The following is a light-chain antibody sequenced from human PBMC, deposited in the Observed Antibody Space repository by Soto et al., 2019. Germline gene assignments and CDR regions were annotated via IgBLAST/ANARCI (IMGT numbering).Light chain of an antibody. Sequence: DIQMTQSPSTLSSSLGDRVTITCRASQSISNWLAWYQQKPGKAPTLLIYDVSRLESGVPSRFSGSGSGTEFTLTINSMKPDDFATYDCQQYDSYYTFGQGTKVDIK. CDR2: DVS. CDR1: QSISNW. J-gene: IGKJ2*01. CDR3: QQYDSYYT. V-gene: IGKV1-5*01.